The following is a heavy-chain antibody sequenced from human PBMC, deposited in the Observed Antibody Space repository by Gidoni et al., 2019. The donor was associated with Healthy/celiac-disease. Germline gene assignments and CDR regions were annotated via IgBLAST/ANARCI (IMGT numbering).Heavy chain of an antibody. CDR1: GYTFTSYA. CDR2: INAGTGNT. V-gene: IGHV1-3*01. CDR3: AAYGSGRGGYGMDV. D-gene: IGHD3-10*01. Sequence: QVQLVQSGAEVKKPGASVKVSCKASGYTFTSYAMHWVRQAPGQRLEWMGWINAGTGNTKYSQKFQGRVTITRYTSSSTAYMELSSLRSEDTSVYYCAAYGSGRGGYGMDVWGQGTTVTVSS. J-gene: IGHJ6*02.